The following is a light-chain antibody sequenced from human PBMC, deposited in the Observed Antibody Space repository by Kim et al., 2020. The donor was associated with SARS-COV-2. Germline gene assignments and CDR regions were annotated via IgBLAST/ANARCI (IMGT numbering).Light chain of an antibody. CDR3: QAWDSSTWV. CDR2: QDS. J-gene: IGLJ3*02. V-gene: IGLV3-1*01. CDR1: KLGDKY. Sequence: VSPGQTASIPCSGDKLGDKYACWYQQKPGQSPVLVIYQDSKRPSGIPERFSGSNSGNTATLTISGTQAMDEADYYCQAWDSSTWVFGGGTKLTVL.